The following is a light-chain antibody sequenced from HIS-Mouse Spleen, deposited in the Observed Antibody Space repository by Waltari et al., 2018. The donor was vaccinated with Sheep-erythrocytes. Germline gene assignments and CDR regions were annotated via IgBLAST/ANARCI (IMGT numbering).Light chain of an antibody. V-gene: IGLV3-21*03. CDR1: NIGSKS. Sequence: SYVLTQPPSVSVAPGKTARITFGGNNIGSKSVHWYQPKPGQAPVLVVYEDSDRPSGIPERFSGSNSGNTATLTISRVEAGDEADYYCQVWKVFGGGTKLTVL. CDR3: QVWKV. J-gene: IGLJ2*01. CDR2: EDS.